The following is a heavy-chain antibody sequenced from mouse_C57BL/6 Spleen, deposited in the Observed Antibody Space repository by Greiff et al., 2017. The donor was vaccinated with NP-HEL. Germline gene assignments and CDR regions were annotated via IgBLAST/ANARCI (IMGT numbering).Heavy chain of an antibody. V-gene: IGHV1-72*01. CDR2: IDPNSGGT. CDR1: GYTFTSYW. Sequence: QVQLQQPGAELVKPGASVKLSCKASGYTFTSYWMHWVKQRPGRGLEWIGRIDPNSGGTKYNEKFKSKATLTVDKSSSSAYMQLRSLTSEDSAVYDCARGSPHYYGSSPLDDWGQGTTLTVAS. D-gene: IGHD1-1*01. J-gene: IGHJ2*01. CDR3: ARGSPHYYGSSPLDD.